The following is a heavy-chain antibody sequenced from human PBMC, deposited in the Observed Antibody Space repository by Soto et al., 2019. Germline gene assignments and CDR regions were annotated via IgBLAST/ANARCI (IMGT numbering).Heavy chain of an antibody. D-gene: IGHD1-1*01. J-gene: IGHJ6*03. CDR3: ARRLEPPYYYYYMDV. V-gene: IGHV3-30*03. CDR2: ISYDGSKK. Sequence: GGSLRLSCAASGFTFSNYAMHWVRQAPGKGLEWMAVISYDGSKKENVDSVKGRFTISRDNSKNTLYLQMNSLRADDTAVYYCARRLEPPYYYYYMDVWGKGTTVTVSS. CDR1: GFTFSNYA.